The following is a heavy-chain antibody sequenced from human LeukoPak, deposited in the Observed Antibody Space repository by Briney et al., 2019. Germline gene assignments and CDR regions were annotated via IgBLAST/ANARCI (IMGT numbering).Heavy chain of an antibody. CDR2: IYYSGST. CDR1: GGSISSSSYY. D-gene: IGHD2-8*02. V-gene: IGHV4-39*01. CDR3: ARSVTGGSYYLDS. Sequence: SETLSLTCTVSGGSISSSSYYWGWIRQPPGKGLEWIGSIYYSGSTYYNPSLKSRVTISVDTSKNQFSLRLSSVTAADTAVYYCARSVTGGSYYLDSWSQGTLVTVSS. J-gene: IGHJ4*02.